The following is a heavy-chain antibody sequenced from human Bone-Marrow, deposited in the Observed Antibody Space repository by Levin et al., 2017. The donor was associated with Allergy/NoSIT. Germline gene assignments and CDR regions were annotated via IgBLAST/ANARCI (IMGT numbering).Heavy chain of an antibody. CDR1: GGTFNSYV. Sequence: GGSLRLSCKASGGTFNSYVINWVRQAPGQGLEWMGGIIPIFDIPNYAQKFQGRVTITADESTDTAYMEVNSLTSEDTALYYCTADYYDASGYYRQDYWGPGTQVTVSS. J-gene: IGHJ4*02. CDR2: IIPIFDIP. V-gene: IGHV1-69*01. CDR3: TADYYDASGYYRQDY. D-gene: IGHD3-22*01.